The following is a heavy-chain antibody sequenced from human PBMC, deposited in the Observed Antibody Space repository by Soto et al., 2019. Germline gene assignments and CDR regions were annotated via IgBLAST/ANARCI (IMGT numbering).Heavy chain of an antibody. D-gene: IGHD3-16*01. Sequence: SETLSLTCAVSGYSISSGYYWGWIRQPPGKGLEWIGSIYHSGSTYYNPSLKSRVTISVDTSKNQFSLKLSSVTAADTAVYYCARGGIILSEYYFDYWGQGTLVTVSS. V-gene: IGHV4-38-2*01. J-gene: IGHJ4*02. CDR3: ARGGIILSEYYFDY. CDR2: IYHSGST. CDR1: GYSISSGYY.